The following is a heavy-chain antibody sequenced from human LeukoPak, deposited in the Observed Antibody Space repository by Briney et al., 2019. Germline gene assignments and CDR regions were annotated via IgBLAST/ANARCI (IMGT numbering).Heavy chain of an antibody. CDR3: AHYIAAAGTVSG. V-gene: IGHV2-5*02. CDR1: ALSLRTTRAP. Sequence: SGPTLVKPTQPLTLTRPFSALSLRTTRAPVAWFRELPGNALEWLALTYWDDNQRYRPSLNSRLTMTKNTSKHQVVITMTNMDPVDTATYYRAHYIAAAGTVSGWGKGTLVTVAS. J-gene: IGHJ4*02. CDR2: TYWDDNQ. D-gene: IGHD6-13*01.